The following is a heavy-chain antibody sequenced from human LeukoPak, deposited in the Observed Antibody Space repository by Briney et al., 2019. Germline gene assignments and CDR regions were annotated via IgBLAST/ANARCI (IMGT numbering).Heavy chain of an antibody. J-gene: IGHJ6*03. D-gene: IGHD6-13*01. CDR2: INPNSGGT. V-gene: IGHV1-2*02. CDR1: GYTFTGYY. CDR3: AREWNIYSSWRYYYYHYMDV. Sequence: ASVKVSCKASGYTFTGYYMHWVRQAPGQGLEWMGWINPNSGGTNYAQKFQGRVTMTRDTSISTAYMEPSRLRSDDTAVYYCAREWNIYSSWRYYYYHYMDVWGKGTTVTVSS.